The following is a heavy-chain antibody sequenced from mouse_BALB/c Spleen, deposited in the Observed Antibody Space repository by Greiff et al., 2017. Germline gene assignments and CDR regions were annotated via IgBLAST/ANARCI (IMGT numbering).Heavy chain of an antibody. D-gene: IGHD1-1*01. CDR3: ARDRDGSMDY. V-gene: IGHV7-3*02. Sequence: EVMLVESGGGLVQPGGSLRLSCATSGFTFTDYYMRWVRQPPGKALEWLGFIRNKANGYTTEYSASVKGRFTISRDNSQSILYLQMNTLRAEDSATYYCARDRDGSMDYWGQGTSVTVSS. J-gene: IGHJ4*01. CDR2: IRNKANGYTT. CDR1: GFTFTDYY.